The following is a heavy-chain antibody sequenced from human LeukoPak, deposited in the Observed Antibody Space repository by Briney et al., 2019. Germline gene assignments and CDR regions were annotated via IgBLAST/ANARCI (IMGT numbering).Heavy chain of an antibody. V-gene: IGHV4-34*01. CDR2: INHSGST. Sequence: SETLSLTCAVYGGSFSGYYWSWIRQPPGKGLEWIGEINHSGSTNYNPSLKSRVTISVDTSKNQFSLKLSSVTAADTAVYYCASTYSYGYSYAFDIWGQGTMVTVSS. J-gene: IGHJ3*02. D-gene: IGHD5-18*01. CDR1: GGSFSGYY. CDR3: ASTYSYGYSYAFDI.